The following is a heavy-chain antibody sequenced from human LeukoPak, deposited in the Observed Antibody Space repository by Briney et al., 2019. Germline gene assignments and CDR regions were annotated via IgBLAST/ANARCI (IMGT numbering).Heavy chain of an antibody. CDR3: ASGRDLRPYYFDY. CDR2: ISYDGSNK. V-gene: IGHV3-30-3*01. J-gene: IGHJ4*02. CDR1: GFTFSSYA. Sequence: GGSLRLSCAASGFTFSSYAMHWVRQAPGKGLEWVAVISYDGSNKYYADSVKGRFTISRDNAKNSLYLQMSSLRAEDTALYYCASGRDLRPYYFDYWGRGTLVTVSS. D-gene: IGHD4-17*01.